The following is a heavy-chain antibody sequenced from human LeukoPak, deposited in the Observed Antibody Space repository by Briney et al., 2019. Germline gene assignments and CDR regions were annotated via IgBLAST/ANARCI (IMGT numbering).Heavy chain of an antibody. CDR3: AKQAYDSSGYYTQSFDY. CDR1: GFTFSSYA. J-gene: IGHJ4*02. Sequence: GGSLRLSCAASGFTFSSYAMSWVRQAPGKGLEWVSAIGGSGGSTYYADSVKGRFTISRDNSKNTLYLQMNSLRAEDTAVYYCAKQAYDSSGYYTQSFDYWGQGTLVTVSS. CDR2: IGGSGGST. D-gene: IGHD3-22*01. V-gene: IGHV3-23*01.